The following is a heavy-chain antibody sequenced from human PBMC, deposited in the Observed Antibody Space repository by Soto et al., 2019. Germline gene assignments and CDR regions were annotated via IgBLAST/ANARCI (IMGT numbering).Heavy chain of an antibody. J-gene: IGHJ5*02. CDR1: GFSLRTYG. CDR3: ARDVVTAVAGSVNWFDP. CDR2: IWYDGTKK. Sequence: QVQLVESGGGVVQSGRSLTLSCVASGFSLRTYGMQWLRRAPGKGLEWVAFIWYDGTKKFYANSVKGRSTISKDNSNNTLYLQMSGLRAEDTAVYYCARDVVTAVAGSVNWFDPWGQGTLVTVSS. D-gene: IGHD6-19*01. V-gene: IGHV3-33*01.